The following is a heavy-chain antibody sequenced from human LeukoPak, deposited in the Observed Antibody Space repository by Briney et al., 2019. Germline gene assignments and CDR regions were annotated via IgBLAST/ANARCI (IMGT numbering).Heavy chain of an antibody. V-gene: IGHV4-59*12. Sequence: SETLSLTCTVSGGSISSYYWSWIRQPPGKGLEWIGYIYYSGSTNYNPSLKSRVTISVDKSRNQFSLKLSSVTAADTAVYYCARDVTRNYYFDYWGQGTLVTVSS. J-gene: IGHJ4*02. CDR3: ARDVTRNYYFDY. CDR1: GGSISSYY. CDR2: IYYSGST. D-gene: IGHD1-7*01.